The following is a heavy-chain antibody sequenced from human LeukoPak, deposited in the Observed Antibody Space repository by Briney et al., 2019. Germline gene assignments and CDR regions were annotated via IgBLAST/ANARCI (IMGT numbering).Heavy chain of an antibody. V-gene: IGHV3-23*01. CDR1: GFTFSSSA. CDR3: AKDQRWELPHYLDS. D-gene: IGHD1-26*01. CDR2: ISASGGST. J-gene: IGHJ4*02. Sequence: GGSLRLSCAASGFTFSSSAMSWVRQVPGKGLEWVSGISASGGSTSYADSVRGRFTISRDNSKNTLYVQMISLRDEDTAVYYCAKDQRWELPHYLDSWGQGTLVTVSS.